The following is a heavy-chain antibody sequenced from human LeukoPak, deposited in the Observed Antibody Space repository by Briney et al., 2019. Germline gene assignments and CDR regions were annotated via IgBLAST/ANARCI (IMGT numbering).Heavy chain of an antibody. V-gene: IGHV3-64D*09. J-gene: IGHJ4*02. CDR2: INSNGGST. D-gene: IGHD3-9*01. CDR1: GFTFSSYI. CDR3: VKSEELRYFDWLLPLDY. Sequence: GVSLRLSCSASGFTFSSYIMHWVRQAPGKGLEYVSAINSNGGSTYYADSVKGRFTISRDNSKNTLYLQMRSLRAEDTAVYYCVKSEELRYFDWLLPLDYWGQGTLVTVSP.